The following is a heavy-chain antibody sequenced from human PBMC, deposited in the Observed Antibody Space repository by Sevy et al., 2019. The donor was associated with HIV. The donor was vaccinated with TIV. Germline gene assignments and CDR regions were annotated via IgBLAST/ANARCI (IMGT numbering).Heavy chain of an antibody. CDR2: TSSGGTT. J-gene: IGHJ4*02. CDR1: GFAVSSSY. V-gene: IGHV3-53*01. D-gene: IGHD2-8*01. CDR3: ARSQHDNGGWHHFDY. Sequence: GGSLRLSCAASGFAVSSSYMSWVRQAPGKGLEWVSLTSSGGTTYYADSVKGRFTVSRDSSKNTLYLQINSLRAEDTAVYSCARSQHDNGGWHHFDYWGQGTLVTVSS.